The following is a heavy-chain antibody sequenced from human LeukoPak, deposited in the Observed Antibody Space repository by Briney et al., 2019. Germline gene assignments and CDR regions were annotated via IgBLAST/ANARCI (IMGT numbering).Heavy chain of an antibody. Sequence: GRSLRPSCAASGFTFSSYGIHWVRQAPGKGLEWVAVIWYDGSNKYYADSVKGRFTISRDNSKNTLYLQMNSLRAEDTAVYYCARDPGDYYGSGSSDAFDIWGQGTMVTVSS. CDR2: IWYDGSNK. V-gene: IGHV3-33*01. CDR1: GFTFSSYG. J-gene: IGHJ3*02. CDR3: ARDPGDYYGSGSSDAFDI. D-gene: IGHD3-10*01.